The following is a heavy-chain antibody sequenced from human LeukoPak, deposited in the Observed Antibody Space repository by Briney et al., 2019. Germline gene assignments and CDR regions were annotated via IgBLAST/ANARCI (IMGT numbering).Heavy chain of an antibody. CDR3: ARTEQWRYFDY. CDR1: GFTFSSYA. Sequence: GGSLRLSCAASGFTFSSYAMHWVRQAPGKGLEWVTVISYDGSNKYYADSVKGRFTISRDNSKSTLYLQMNSLRPDDTAVYYCARTEQWRYFDYWGQGTLVTVSS. V-gene: IGHV3-30*04. CDR2: ISYDGSNK. D-gene: IGHD6-19*01. J-gene: IGHJ4*02.